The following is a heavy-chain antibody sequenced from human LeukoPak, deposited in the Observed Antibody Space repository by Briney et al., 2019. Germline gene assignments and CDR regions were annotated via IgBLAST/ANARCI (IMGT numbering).Heavy chain of an antibody. D-gene: IGHD5-18*01. Sequence: PSETLSLTCAVYGGSSSGYYWSWIRQPPGKGLEWIGEINHSGSTNYNPSLKSRVTISVDTSKNQFSLKLSSVTAADTAVYYCARLRALLHGYNYWGQGTLVTVSS. CDR1: GGSSSGYY. CDR3: ARLRALLHGYNY. CDR2: INHSGST. J-gene: IGHJ4*02. V-gene: IGHV4-34*01.